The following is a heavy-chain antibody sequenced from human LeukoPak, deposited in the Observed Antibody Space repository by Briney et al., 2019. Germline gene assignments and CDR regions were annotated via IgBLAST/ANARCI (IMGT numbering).Heavy chain of an antibody. J-gene: IGHJ4*02. CDR2: ISYDGSNR. Sequence: GGSLRLSCAASGFTFSSYAMHWVRQAPGKGLEWVAVISYDGSNRYYADSVKGRFTISRDNSKNTLYLQMNSLRAEDTAVYYCARDWAAAGFFDYWGQGTLVTVSS. CDR3: ARDWAAAGFFDY. V-gene: IGHV3-30-3*01. CDR1: GFTFSSYA. D-gene: IGHD6-13*01.